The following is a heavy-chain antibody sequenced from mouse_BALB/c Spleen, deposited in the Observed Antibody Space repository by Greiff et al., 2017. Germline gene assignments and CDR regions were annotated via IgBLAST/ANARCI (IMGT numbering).Heavy chain of an antibody. Sequence: EVKLMESGGGLVQPKGSLKLSCAASGFTFNTYAMNWVRQAPGKGLEWVARIRSKSNNYATYYADSVKDRFTISRDDSQSMLYLQMNNLKTEDTAMYYCVRERDHYYGSSSWFAYWGQGTLVTVSA. D-gene: IGHD1-1*01. CDR3: VRERDHYYGSSSWFAY. CDR2: IRSKSNNYAT. J-gene: IGHJ3*01. CDR1: GFTFNTYA. V-gene: IGHV10-1*02.